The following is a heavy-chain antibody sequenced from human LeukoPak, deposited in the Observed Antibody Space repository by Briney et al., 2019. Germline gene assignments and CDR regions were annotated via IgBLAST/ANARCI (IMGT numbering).Heavy chain of an antibody. J-gene: IGHJ6*02. Sequence: GGSLRLSCAASGFTFSSYAMHWVRQAPGKGLEWVAVMSSDGSKKYYADSVKGRFTISRDNSKNTLHLLMNGLRVEDPAVYYCARLAGAILIWPQPFGDGMDVWGQGTTVTVSS. CDR1: GFTFSSYA. V-gene: IGHV3-30-3*01. CDR3: ARLAGAILIWPQPFGDGMDV. D-gene: IGHD3-16*01. CDR2: MSSDGSKK.